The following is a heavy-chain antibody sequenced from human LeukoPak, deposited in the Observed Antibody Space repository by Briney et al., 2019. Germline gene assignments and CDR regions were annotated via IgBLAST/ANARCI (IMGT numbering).Heavy chain of an antibody. CDR1: GFTFDDYA. CDR3: AREGGRGRAFDM. CDR2: ISWNSGSI. J-gene: IGHJ3*02. D-gene: IGHD1-26*01. Sequence: GGSLRLSCAASGFTFDDYAMHWVRQAPGKGLEWVSGISWNSGSIGYADSVKGRFTISREDAKNSLYLQMNSLRAGDTAVYYCAREGGRGRAFDMWGQGTMVTVSS. V-gene: IGHV3-9*01.